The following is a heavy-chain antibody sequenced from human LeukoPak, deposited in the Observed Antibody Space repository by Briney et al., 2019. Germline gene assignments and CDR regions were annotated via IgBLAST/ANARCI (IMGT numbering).Heavy chain of an antibody. CDR1: GFTFSNYW. V-gene: IGHV3-7*01. D-gene: IGHD4-17*01. CDR2: IKQDGSEK. Sequence: GGSLRLPCAASGFTFSNYWMSWVRQAPGKGLEWVANIKQDGSEKYYVDSVKGRFTISRDNAKNSLYLQMNSLRAEDTAVYYCVRDRYGDYRTTDYWGQGTLVTVSS. J-gene: IGHJ4*02. CDR3: VRDRYGDYRTTDY.